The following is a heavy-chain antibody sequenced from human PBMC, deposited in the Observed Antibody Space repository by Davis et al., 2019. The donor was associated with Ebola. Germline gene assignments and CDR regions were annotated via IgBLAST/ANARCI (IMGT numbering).Heavy chain of an antibody. CDR1: GFPFRSYA. J-gene: IGHJ5*02. CDR3: ARAAVSASKSWFDP. CDR2: ISGTSRTI. D-gene: IGHD2-2*01. V-gene: IGHV3-48*04. Sequence: GESLKISCAASGFPFRSYAMTWVRQAPGKGLEWVSYISGTSRTIYYADSVKGRFTISRDNAKNSLFLQMNSLGAEDTAVYYCARAAVSASKSWFDPWGQGTLVTVSS.